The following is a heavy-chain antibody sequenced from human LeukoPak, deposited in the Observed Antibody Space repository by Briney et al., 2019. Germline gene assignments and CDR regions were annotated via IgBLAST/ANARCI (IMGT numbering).Heavy chain of an antibody. CDR1: GFTFSSYA. D-gene: IGHD1-14*01. V-gene: IGHV3-23*03. J-gene: IGHJ4*02. CDR2: LYSDGNT. Sequence: GGSLRLSCAASGFTFSSYAMSWVRQDPGKGLEWVSVLYSDGNTKYADSVQGRFTISRDNSKNTLYLEMNSLSPDDTAVYYCARGVEPLAANTLAYWGQGTLVTGSS. CDR3: ARGVEPLAANTLAY.